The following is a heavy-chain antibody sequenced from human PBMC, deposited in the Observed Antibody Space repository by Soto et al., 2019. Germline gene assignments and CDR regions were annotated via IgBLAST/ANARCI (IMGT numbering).Heavy chain of an antibody. CDR3: RSRGYSYGSESIFDY. V-gene: IGHV3-23*01. J-gene: IGHJ4*02. CDR2: ISGSGGST. CDR1: GFTFSSYA. D-gene: IGHD5-18*01. Sequence: EVQLLESGGGLVQPGGSLRLSCAASGFTFSSYAMSWVRQAPGTGLEWVSAISGSGGSTYYADSVKGRFTISRDNSKNTLYLQMNSLRAEDTAVYYCRSRGYSYGSESIFDYWGQGTLVTVSS.